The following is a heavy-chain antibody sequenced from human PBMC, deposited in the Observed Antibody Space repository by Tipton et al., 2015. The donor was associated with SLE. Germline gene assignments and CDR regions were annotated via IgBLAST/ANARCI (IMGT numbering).Heavy chain of an antibody. D-gene: IGHD3-10*01. CDR2: IYYSGST. CDR1: GGSIRSDY. J-gene: IGHJ4*02. CDR3: ARERQGYGSEPFFDY. Sequence: TLSLTCTVSGGSIRSDYWNWIRQPPGKGLEWIGYIYYSGSTNYNPSLKSRVTISVDTSKNQFSLKLSSVTAADTAVYYCARERQGYGSEPFFDYWGQGTLVTVSS. V-gene: IGHV4-59*01.